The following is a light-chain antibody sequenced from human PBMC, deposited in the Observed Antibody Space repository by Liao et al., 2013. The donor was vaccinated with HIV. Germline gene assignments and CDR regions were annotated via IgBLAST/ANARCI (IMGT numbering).Light chain of an antibody. V-gene: IGLV3-21*04. Sequence: SYALTQPPSLSVAPGETARVTCGGNNIGGKSVHWYQQQPGQAPVLVISYDSERPSGIPERFSGSNSGTTATLTISRVEAGDEADYYCQVWDSTSDHRVFGGGTKLTVV. CDR3: QVWDSTSDHRV. CDR2: YDS. J-gene: IGLJ3*02. CDR1: NIGGKS.